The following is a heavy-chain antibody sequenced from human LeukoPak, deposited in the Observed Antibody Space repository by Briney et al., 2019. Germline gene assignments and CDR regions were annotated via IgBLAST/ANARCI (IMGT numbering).Heavy chain of an antibody. V-gene: IGHV4-59*01. CDR3: ARVESGYDFRGYYYMDV. CDR1: GGSISSYY. J-gene: IGHJ6*03. CDR2: ISYSGST. D-gene: IGHD5-12*01. Sequence: SETLSLTCTVSGGSISSYYWSWIRQPPGKGLEWIGYISYSGSTKYNPSLKSRVTISVDTSKNQFSLKLSSVTAADTAVYYCARVESGYDFRGYYYMDVWGKGTTVTIS.